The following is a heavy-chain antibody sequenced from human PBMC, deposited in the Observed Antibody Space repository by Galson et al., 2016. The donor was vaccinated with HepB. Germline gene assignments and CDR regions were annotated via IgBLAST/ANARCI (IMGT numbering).Heavy chain of an antibody. CDR2: ITASSAYI. Sequence: SLRLSCAASGFTFGSYIMNWVRQAPGKGLEWVSSITASSAYIYYADSVRGRFTISRDNAKNSLYLQMNGLRVDETAVYYCSREMTGSYFDWGQGTLVTVSS. CDR1: GFTFGSYI. J-gene: IGHJ4*02. V-gene: IGHV3-21*01. CDR3: SREMTGSYFD. D-gene: IGHD3-10*01.